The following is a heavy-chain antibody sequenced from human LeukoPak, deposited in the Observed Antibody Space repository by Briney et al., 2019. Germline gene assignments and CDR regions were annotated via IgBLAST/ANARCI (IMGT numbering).Heavy chain of an antibody. J-gene: IGHJ4*02. Sequence: GGSLRLSCAVSGFTVTSHYMSWVRQAPGKGLEWVSFIYTGGSTVYADSVKGRCSISRDKSKNTLYLDINNLRGQDTAVYYCAKDPYYYDSSGYPGEDYWGQGTLVTVSS. CDR2: IYTGGST. V-gene: IGHV3-53*01. CDR1: GFTVTSHY. CDR3: AKDPYYYDSSGYPGEDY. D-gene: IGHD3-22*01.